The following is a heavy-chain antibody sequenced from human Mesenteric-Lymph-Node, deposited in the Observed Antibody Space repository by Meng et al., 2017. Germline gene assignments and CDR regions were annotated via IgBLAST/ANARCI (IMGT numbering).Heavy chain of an antibody. Sequence: GESLKISCAASGFTFSSYWMHWVRQAPGKGLVWVSRINSAGSSTNYADSVKGRFTISRDNAKNTLYLQMNSLRVEDTAVYYCARLNNYDSSGLPIDYWGQGTLVTVSS. CDR2: INSAGSST. CDR3: ARLNNYDSSGLPIDY. J-gene: IGHJ4*02. V-gene: IGHV3-74*01. D-gene: IGHD3-22*01. CDR1: GFTFSSYW.